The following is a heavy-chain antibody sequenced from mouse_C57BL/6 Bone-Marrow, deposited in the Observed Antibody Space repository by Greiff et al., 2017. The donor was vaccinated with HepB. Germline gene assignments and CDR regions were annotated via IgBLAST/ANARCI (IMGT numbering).Heavy chain of an antibody. CDR2: IYPGSGST. V-gene: IGHV1-55*01. J-gene: IGHJ2*01. Sequence: QVHVKQSGAELVKPGASVKMSCKASGYTFTSYWITWVKQRPGQGLEWIGDIYPGSGSTNYNEKFKSKATLTVDTSSSTAYMQLSSLTSEDSAVYYCAREDYYGYYFDYWGQGTTLTVSS. CDR1: GYTFTSYW. CDR3: AREDYYGYYFDY. D-gene: IGHD1-2*01.